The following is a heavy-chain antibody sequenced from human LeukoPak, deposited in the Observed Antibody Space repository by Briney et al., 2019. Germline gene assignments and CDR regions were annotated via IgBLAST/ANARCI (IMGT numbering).Heavy chain of an antibody. CDR2: ISYDGSNK. D-gene: IGHD6-25*01. Sequence: PGGSLRLPCVASGFTFSSYTIHWVRQAPGKGLEWVAVISYDGSNKYYADSVKGRFTISRDNSKNTLYLQMNSLRAEDAAMYYCARDQSSGWGFDYWGQGTLVTVSS. CDR3: ARDQSSGWGFDY. V-gene: IGHV3-30*04. J-gene: IGHJ4*02. CDR1: GFTFSSYT.